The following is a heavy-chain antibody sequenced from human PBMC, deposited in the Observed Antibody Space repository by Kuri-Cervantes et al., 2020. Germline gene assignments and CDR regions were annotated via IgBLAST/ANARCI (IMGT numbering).Heavy chain of an antibody. CDR3: ARGAHRRRIVGAPHDAFDI. CDR1: GFTFSGYA. J-gene: IGHJ3*02. D-gene: IGHD1-26*01. Sequence: GESLKISCAASGFTFSGYAMSWVRQAPGKGLEWAANIKQDGSEKYYVDSVKGRFTISRDNAKNSLYLQMNSLRAEDTAVYYCARGAHRRRIVGAPHDAFDIWGQGTMVTV. CDR2: IKQDGSEK. V-gene: IGHV3-7*01.